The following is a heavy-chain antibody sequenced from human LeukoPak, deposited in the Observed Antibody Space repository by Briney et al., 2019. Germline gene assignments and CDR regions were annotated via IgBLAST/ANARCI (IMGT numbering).Heavy chain of an antibody. CDR2: ISYDGSKN. D-gene: IGHD3-10*01. V-gene: IGHV3-30*18. CDR1: GFTFSSYG. CDR3: AKEGDYGSGSYYLYYYYYYGMDV. Sequence: GRSLRLSCAASGFTFSSYGMHWIRQAPAKGLEWVAVISYDGSKNYYADSFKERRTISRDNSTNTLYLQMNSLRAEDTAVYYCAKEGDYGSGSYYLYYYYYYGMDVWGKGTTVTVSS. J-gene: IGHJ6*04.